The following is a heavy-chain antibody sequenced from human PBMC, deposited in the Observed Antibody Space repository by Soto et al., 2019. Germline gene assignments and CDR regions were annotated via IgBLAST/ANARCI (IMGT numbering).Heavy chain of an antibody. CDR3: ARGVQH. J-gene: IGHJ1*01. Sequence: QGQLQESGPGLVKPSQTLSLTCTVSVGSISSGGYHWSCMRQHPGKCLEWIGYIYYSGSTYYNTSLKSRVTISVDTSKNQFSLKLSSVTAADTAVYYCARGVQHGGQGTLVTVSS. CDR1: VGSISSGGYH. CDR2: IYYSGST. V-gene: IGHV4-31*03.